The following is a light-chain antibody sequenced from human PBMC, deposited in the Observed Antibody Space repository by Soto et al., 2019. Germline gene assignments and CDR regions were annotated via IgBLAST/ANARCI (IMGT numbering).Light chain of an antibody. Sequence: SVLTQPASLSGSPGQSITISFTGTSSDVGGYKYVSWYQQYPGKAPKLMMYEVSNRPSGVSNRFSGSKSGNTASLTISGLQAEDEADYYCSSYTTSSPCVFGTGTRSPS. CDR1: SSDVGGYKY. V-gene: IGLV2-14*01. CDR2: EVS. J-gene: IGLJ1*01. CDR3: SSYTTSSPCV.